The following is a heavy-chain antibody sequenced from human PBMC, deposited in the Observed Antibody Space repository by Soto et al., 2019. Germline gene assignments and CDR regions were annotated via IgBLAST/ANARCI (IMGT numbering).Heavy chain of an antibody. V-gene: IGHV4-31*03. CDR1: GASMSSGVYY. CDR2: IYYSGST. CDR3: ARDRHNNFFDP. J-gene: IGHJ5*02. D-gene: IGHD6-6*01. Sequence: SETLSLTCTVSGASMSSGVYYWTWIRQSPGKGLEWIGYIYYSGSTYYNPSLESRVAISLDTSRSQFSLTLHSVTAADTAIYYCARDRHNNFFDPWGQGTLVTVSS.